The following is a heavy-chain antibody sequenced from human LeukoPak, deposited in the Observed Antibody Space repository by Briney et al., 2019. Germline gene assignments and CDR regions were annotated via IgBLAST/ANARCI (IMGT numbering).Heavy chain of an antibody. J-gene: IGHJ5*02. CDR2: IKQDGSEK. Sequence: GGSLRLSCAASGFTFSSYWMSWVRQAPGKGLEWVANIKQDGSEKYYVDSVKGRFTISRDNSKNTLYLQMNSLRAEDTAVYYCARDSSYGDYFFDPWGQGTLVTVSS. CDR1: GFTFSSYW. D-gene: IGHD4-17*01. CDR3: ARDSSYGDYFFDP. V-gene: IGHV3-7*03.